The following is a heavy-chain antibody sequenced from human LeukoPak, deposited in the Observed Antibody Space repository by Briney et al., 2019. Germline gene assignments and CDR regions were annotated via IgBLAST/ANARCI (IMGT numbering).Heavy chain of an antibody. CDR2: IYSGGST. Sequence: GGSLRLSCAASGSTVSSNYMSWVRQAPGKGLEWVSVIYSGGSTYYADSVKGRFTISRDNSKNTLYLQMNSLRAEDTAVYYCASSHSSGWYYFDYWGQGTLVTVSS. J-gene: IGHJ4*02. D-gene: IGHD6-19*01. CDR3: ASSHSSGWYYFDY. V-gene: IGHV3-53*05. CDR1: GSTVSSNY.